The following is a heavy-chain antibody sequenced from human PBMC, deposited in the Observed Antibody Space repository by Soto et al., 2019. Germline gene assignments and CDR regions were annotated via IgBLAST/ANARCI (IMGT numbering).Heavy chain of an antibody. J-gene: IGHJ6*02. Sequence: QVQLVESGGGVVQPGRSLRLSCAASGFTFSSYGMHWVRQAPGKGLEWVAVIWYDGSNKYYADSVKGRFTISRDNSKNTLYLQMNSLRAEDTAVYSCARVNIVGASWCGMDVWGQGTTVTVSS. D-gene: IGHD1-26*01. CDR1: GFTFSSYG. CDR3: ARVNIVGASWCGMDV. V-gene: IGHV3-33*01. CDR2: IWYDGSNK.